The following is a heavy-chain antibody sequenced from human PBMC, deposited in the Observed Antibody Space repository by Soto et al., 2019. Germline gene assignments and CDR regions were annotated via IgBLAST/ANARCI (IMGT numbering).Heavy chain of an antibody. J-gene: IGHJ4*02. D-gene: IGHD3-10*01. CDR2: ISGSGGST. CDR3: AKTYYGSGSSSQPLDS. V-gene: IGHV3-23*01. Sequence: GGSLRLSCAASGFTFSSYAISWVRQAPGKGLEWVSAISGSGGSTYYADSVKGRFTISRDNSKNTLYLQMNSLRAEDTAVYYCAKTYYGSGSSSQPLDSWGQGSLVTVSS. CDR1: GFTFSSYA.